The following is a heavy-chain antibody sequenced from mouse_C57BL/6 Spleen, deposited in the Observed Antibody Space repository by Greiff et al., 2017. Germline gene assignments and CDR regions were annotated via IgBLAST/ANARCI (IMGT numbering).Heavy chain of an antibody. CDR3: ARDGIRDEYAMDY. V-gene: IGHV1-50*01. Sequence: QVQLQQPGAELVKPGASVKLSCKASGYTFTSYWMQWVKQRPGQGLEWIGEIDPSDSYTNYNEQFKGKATLTVDTSSSTAYMQLSSLTSEDSAVYYGARDGIRDEYAMDYWGQGTSVTVSS. CDR1: GYTFTSYW. J-gene: IGHJ4*01. D-gene: IGHD5-2*01. CDR2: IDPSDSYT.